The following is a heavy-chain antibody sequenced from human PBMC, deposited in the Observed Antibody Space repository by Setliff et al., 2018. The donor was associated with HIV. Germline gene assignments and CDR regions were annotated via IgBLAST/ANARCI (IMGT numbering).Heavy chain of an antibody. Sequence: DYYWGWTRQSPGKGLEWVSGISWNSDSIGYADSVKGRFTISRDNAKNSLYLQMNSLSAEDTAVYYCARGGDRSASDHWGQGTLVTVSS. V-gene: IGHV3-9*01. D-gene: IGHD3-22*01. J-gene: IGHJ4*02. CDR3: ARGGDRSASDH. CDR2: ISWNSDSI. CDR1: DYY.